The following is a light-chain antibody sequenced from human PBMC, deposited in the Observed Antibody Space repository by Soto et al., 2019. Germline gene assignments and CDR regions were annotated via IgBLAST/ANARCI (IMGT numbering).Light chain of an antibody. Sequence: DIQMTQSPSSLSASVGDRVTITCRASQSISSYLNWYQQKQGKAPKLLIYAASSLQSGVPSRFSGSGSGTDFALIISTLQPEDFATYYCQQSYSTPFTFGPGTKVYIK. V-gene: IGKV1-39*01. J-gene: IGKJ3*01. CDR1: QSISSY. CDR3: QQSYSTPFT. CDR2: AAS.